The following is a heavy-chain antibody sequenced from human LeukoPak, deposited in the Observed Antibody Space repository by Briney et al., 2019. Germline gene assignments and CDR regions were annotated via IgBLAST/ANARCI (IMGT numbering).Heavy chain of an antibody. Sequence: PGGSLRLSCAASGFTFSSYSMNWVRQAPGKGLEWVSYISSSGSTIYYADSVKGRFTISRDNAKNSLYLQMNSLRAEDTAVYYCARDLSSGYDSPTYYFDYWGQGTLVTVSS. CDR3: ARDLSSGYDSPTYYFDY. V-gene: IGHV3-48*04. J-gene: IGHJ4*02. CDR1: GFTFSSYS. D-gene: IGHD5-12*01. CDR2: ISSSGSTI.